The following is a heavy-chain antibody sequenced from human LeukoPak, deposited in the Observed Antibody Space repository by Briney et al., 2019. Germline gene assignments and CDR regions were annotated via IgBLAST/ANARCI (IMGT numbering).Heavy chain of an antibody. Sequence: SCKASGYTFTSYGISWVRQAPGKGLEWVALIWYDGSNKYYVDSVKGRFTIARDNFKNTLWLQMNSLRAEDTAVYYCARSPNYGSGRYYFDYWGQGTLVTVSS. D-gene: IGHD3-10*01. V-gene: IGHV3-33*01. CDR1: GYTFTSYG. J-gene: IGHJ4*02. CDR2: IWYDGSNK. CDR3: ARSPNYGSGRYYFDY.